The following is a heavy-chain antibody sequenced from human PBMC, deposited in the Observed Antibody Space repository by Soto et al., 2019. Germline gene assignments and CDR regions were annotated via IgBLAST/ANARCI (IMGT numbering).Heavy chain of an antibody. CDR1: GGSISSYY. V-gene: IGHV4-59*01. J-gene: IGHJ4*02. D-gene: IGHD4-17*01. CDR2: IYYSGSA. Sequence: SETLSLTCTFSGGSISSYYWSLIRQPPGKGLEWIGYIYYSGSANYNPSLKSRVTISVDTSKNQFSLKLSSVTAADTAVYYCARGPRGDFDYWGQGTLVTVSS. CDR3: ARGPRGDFDY.